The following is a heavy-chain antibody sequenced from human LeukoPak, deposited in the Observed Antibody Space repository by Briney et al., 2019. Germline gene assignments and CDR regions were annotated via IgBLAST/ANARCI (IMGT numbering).Heavy chain of an antibody. V-gene: IGHV4-34*01. CDR1: GESFSGYY. D-gene: IGHD3-10*01. J-gene: IGHJ4*02. CDR2: INHSGST. Sequence: SETLSLTCAVYGESFSGYYWSWIRQPPGKGLEWIGEINHSGSTNYNPSLKSRVTISVDTSKNQFSLKLSSVTAADTAVYYCARTQYGSGSHDYWGQGTLVTVSS. CDR3: ARTQYGSGSHDY.